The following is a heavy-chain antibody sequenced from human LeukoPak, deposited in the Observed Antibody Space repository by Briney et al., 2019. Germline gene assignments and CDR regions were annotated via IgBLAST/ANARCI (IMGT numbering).Heavy chain of an antibody. CDR1: GFTFSSYE. V-gene: IGHV3-48*03. D-gene: IGHD6-19*01. CDR3: AREISVAGAYYYYGMDV. CDR2: ISSSGSTM. Sequence: PGGSLRLSCAASGFTFSSYEMNWVRQAPGKGLEWVSYISSSGSTMYYADSMKGRFTISRDNAKKSLYLQMNSLRAEDTAVYYCAREISVAGAYYYYGMDVWGKGTTVTVSS. J-gene: IGHJ6*04.